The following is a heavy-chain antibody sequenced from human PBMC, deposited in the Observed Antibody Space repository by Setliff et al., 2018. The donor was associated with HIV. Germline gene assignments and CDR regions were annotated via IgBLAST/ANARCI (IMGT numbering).Heavy chain of an antibody. J-gene: IGHJ4*02. D-gene: IGHD6-13*01. CDR3: ARFAGSSWIDY. CDR1: GGSFSAYH. CDR2: VSSSGDT. Sequence: PSETLSLTCAVYGGSFSAYHWGWLRLPPAKGLEWIGSVSSSGDTFYTPSLKSRVDISIDTSKRVFSLNLNSATAADTAMYYCARFAGSSWIDYWGQGALVTVSS. V-gene: IGHV4-34*01.